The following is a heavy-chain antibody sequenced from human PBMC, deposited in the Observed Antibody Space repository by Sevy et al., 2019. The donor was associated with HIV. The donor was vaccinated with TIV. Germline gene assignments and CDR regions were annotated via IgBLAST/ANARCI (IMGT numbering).Heavy chain of an antibody. CDR2: MNTNTGNT. CDR3: ARVSGWHLRYGMDV. Sequence: ASVKVSCKASGFNFASYDIYWVRQATGQGLEWMGWMNTNTGNTGFAQKFHGRVTMTRNTSITTAYMELSNLRSEDTAVYYCARVSGWHLRYGMDVWGQGTTVTVSS. CDR1: GFNFASYD. V-gene: IGHV1-8*02. J-gene: IGHJ6*02. D-gene: IGHD6-19*01.